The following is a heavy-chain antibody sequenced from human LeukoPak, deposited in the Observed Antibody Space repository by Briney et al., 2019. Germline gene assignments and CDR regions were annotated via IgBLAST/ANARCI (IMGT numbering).Heavy chain of an antibody. J-gene: IGHJ4*02. CDR2: IIPIFGTA. D-gene: IGHD3-10*01. CDR3: ASSLYYYGSGSLDY. Sequence: SSVKVSCKASGGTFSSYAISWVRQAPGQGLEWMGGIIPIFGTANYAQKFQGRVTITADESTSTAYMGLSSLRSEDTAVYYCASSLYYYGSGSLDYWGQGTLVTVSS. CDR1: GGTFSSYA. V-gene: IGHV1-69*01.